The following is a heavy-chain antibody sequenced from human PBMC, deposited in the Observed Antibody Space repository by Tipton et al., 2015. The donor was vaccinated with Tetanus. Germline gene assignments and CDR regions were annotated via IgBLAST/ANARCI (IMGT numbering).Heavy chain of an antibody. CDR1: GASISSAA. Sequence: TLSLTCDVSGASISSAAWTWIRQPSGKGLEWIGHIFHSGSPNYNPSLKSRVTISVDTSKNQFSLNLSSVTAADTAVYYCARSGYYSRAYYHYRMDVWGQGTTVSVSS. J-gene: IGHJ6*02. CDR3: ARSGYYSRAYYHYRMDV. CDR2: IFHSGSP. D-gene: IGHD3-9*01. V-gene: IGHV4-30-2*01.